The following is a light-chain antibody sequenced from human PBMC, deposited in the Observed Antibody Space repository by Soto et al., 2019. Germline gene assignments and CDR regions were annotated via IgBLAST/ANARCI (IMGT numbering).Light chain of an antibody. J-gene: IGLJ3*02. Sequence: QSVLTQPASVSGSPGQSITISCTGTSSDVGGYNYVSWYQQHPGKAPKLMIYEVSNRPSGVSNRFSGSKSGNTASLTISGXXXXXXXXXYCSSYTSSSALERVFGGGTKLTV. V-gene: IGLV2-14*01. CDR3: SSYTSSSALERV. CDR2: EVS. CDR1: SSDVGGYNY.